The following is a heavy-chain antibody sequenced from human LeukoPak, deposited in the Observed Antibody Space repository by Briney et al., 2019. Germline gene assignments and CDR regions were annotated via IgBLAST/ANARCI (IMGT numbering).Heavy chain of an antibody. J-gene: IGHJ4*02. D-gene: IGHD5-24*01. CDR1: GGSFSRSSNY. CDR3: ARSEMATEFDY. CDR2: LYYSGPT. Sequence: SETLSLTCTFAGGSFSRSSNYWGWFRQPPGKGLEWIGSLYYSGPTYYTPSLKSRVTISADTSKNQFFLKLSSVTAADTAVYYCARSEMATEFDYWGQGTLVTVSS. V-gene: IGHV4-39*01.